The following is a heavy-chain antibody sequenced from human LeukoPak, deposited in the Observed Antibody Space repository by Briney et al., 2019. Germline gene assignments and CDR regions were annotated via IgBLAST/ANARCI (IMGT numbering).Heavy chain of an antibody. D-gene: IGHD1-26*01. CDR2: VHLSGAS. CDR1: GGSILTTNW. V-gene: IGHV4-4*02. Sequence: PSETLSLICGVSGGSILTTNWWSWVRQPPGKGLEWIGEVHLSGASNYNPSLKSRVNMSIDNSKNQLSLELTSVTAADTAIYYCTRESGAFSPFGFWGQGTLVTVAS. J-gene: IGHJ4*02. CDR3: TRESGAFSPFGF.